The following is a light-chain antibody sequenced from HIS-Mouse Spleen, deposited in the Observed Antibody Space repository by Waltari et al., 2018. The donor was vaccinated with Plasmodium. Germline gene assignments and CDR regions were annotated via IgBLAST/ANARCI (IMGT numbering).Light chain of an antibody. CDR3: CSYAGSSTYV. V-gene: IGLV2-23*01. CDR1: SSDVGSYNL. Sequence: QSALTQPASVSGSPGQSITISCTGTSSDVGSYNLVSWYQQHPGKAPKLMIYEGSKRPSGVSNRLSGSKSGNTAYLTISGLQAEDEADYYCCSYAGSSTYVFGTGTKVTVL. J-gene: IGLJ1*01. CDR2: EGS.